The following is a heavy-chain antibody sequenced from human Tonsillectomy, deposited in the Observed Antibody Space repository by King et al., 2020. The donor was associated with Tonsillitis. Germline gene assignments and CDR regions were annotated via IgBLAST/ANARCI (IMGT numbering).Heavy chain of an antibody. J-gene: IGHJ5*02. CDR2: IIPIFGTA. CDR3: ANDKNRPRGWFDP. CDR1: GGTFSSYA. D-gene: IGHD1-1*01. Sequence: VQLVQSGAEVKKPGSSVKVSCKTSGGTFSSYAINWVRQAPGQGLEWMGEIIPIFGTANYAQKFQDRVTITADKSTNTAYMELSSLRSEDTAVYYCANDKNRPRGWFDPWGQGTLVTVSS. V-gene: IGHV1-69*06.